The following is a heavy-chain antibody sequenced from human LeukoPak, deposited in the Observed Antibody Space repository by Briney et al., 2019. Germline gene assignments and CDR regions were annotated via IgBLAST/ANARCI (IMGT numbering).Heavy chain of an antibody. J-gene: IGHJ4*02. CDR2: IYYSGST. CDR1: GGSISSTSYY. V-gene: IGHV4-39*07. Sequence: PSETLSLTCTVSGGSISSTSYYWGWIRQPPGKGLEWIGSIYYSGSTYYNPSLKSRVTISVDTSKNQFSLKLSSVTAADTAVYYCARGYYYDLYFDYWGQGTLVTVSS. D-gene: IGHD3-22*01. CDR3: ARGYYYDLYFDY.